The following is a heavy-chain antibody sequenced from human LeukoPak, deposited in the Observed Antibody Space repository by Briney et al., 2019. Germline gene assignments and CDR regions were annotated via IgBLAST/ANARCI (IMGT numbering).Heavy chain of an antibody. CDR3: ARGGSKY. CDR1: GFTFTDYS. J-gene: IGHJ4*02. CDR2: ITNGSSYI. Sequence: GGSLRLSCVASGFTFTDYSMIWVRQAPGKGLEWASSITNGSSYIYYADSVKGRFTISRDNAKNSLYLQMNSLRAKDTAVYYCARGGSKYWGQGTLVTVSS. V-gene: IGHV3-21*01.